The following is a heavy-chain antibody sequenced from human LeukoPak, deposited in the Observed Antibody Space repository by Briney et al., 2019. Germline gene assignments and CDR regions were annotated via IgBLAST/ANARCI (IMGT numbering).Heavy chain of an antibody. V-gene: IGHV4-59*12. D-gene: IGHD3-10*01. J-gene: IGHJ4*02. CDR3: ARVNVWFGESFYFDY. CDR2: IYHSGNT. CDR1: GDSINSYY. Sequence: SETLSLTCAVSGDSINSYYWSWIRQPPGKGLEWIGYIYHSGNTNYNPSLKSRVTISVDKSKNQFSLKLSSVTAADTAVYYCARVNVWFGESFYFDYWGQGTLVTVSS.